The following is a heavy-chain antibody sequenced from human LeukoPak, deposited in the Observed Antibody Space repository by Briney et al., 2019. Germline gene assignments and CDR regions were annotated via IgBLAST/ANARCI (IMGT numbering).Heavy chain of an antibody. CDR1: GGSFSGYY. Sequence: SDTLSLTCAVYGGSFSGYYWSWIRQPPGKGLEWIGEINHSGSTYYNPSLKSRVTISVDTSKNQFSLKLSSVTAADTAVYYCARGPGGSYYRGAFFDYWGQGTLVTVSS. CDR3: ARGPGGSYYRGAFFDY. D-gene: IGHD1-26*01. J-gene: IGHJ4*02. V-gene: IGHV4-34*01. CDR2: INHSGST.